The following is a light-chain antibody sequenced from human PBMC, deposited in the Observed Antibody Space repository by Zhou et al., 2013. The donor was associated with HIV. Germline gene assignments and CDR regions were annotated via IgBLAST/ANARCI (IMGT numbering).Light chain of an antibody. V-gene: IGKV1-5*03. J-gene: IGKJ2*01. CDR2: KAS. CDR1: QSISNW. Sequence: DIQMTQSPSTLSASVGDRVTITCRASQSISNWLAWYQQKPGKAPNLLIYKASSLESGVPSRFSGSGSGTEFTLTISSLQPDDFATYYCQQSYTTPYTFGQGTRLEIK. CDR3: QQSYTTPYT.